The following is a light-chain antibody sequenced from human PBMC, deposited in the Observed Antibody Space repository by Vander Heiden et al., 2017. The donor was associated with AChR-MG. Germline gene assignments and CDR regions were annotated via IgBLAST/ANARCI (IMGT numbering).Light chain of an antibody. CDR2: RDS. CDR1: NIGSKN. J-gene: IGLJ2*01. CDR3: QVWDSSTVV. Sequence: SYELTQPLSVSADRGQTARITWGGNNIGSKNVHWYQQKPGQAPVLVIYRDSNRPAGIPERFSGSNSGNTATLTISRAQAGDEADYDCQVWDSSTVVFGGGTKLTVV. V-gene: IGLV3-9*01.